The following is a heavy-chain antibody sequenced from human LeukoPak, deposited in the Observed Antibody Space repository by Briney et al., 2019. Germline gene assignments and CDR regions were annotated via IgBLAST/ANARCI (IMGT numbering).Heavy chain of an antibody. Sequence: PGGSLRLSCAASGFTFSSSWMHWVRQAPGKGLVWVSRINPDGSGTGYADPVKGRFTISRDNAKNTLYLQMNSLRAEDTAVYYCARESGAAAPGYWGQGTLVTVSS. D-gene: IGHD6-13*01. J-gene: IGHJ4*02. V-gene: IGHV3-74*01. CDR1: GFTFSSSW. CDR3: ARESGAAAPGY. CDR2: INPDGSGT.